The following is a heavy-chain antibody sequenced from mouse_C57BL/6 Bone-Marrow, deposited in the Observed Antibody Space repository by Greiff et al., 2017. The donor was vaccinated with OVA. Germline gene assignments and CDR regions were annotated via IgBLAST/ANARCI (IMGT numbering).Heavy chain of an antibody. CDR2: IRNKPNGSTT. V-gene: IGHV7-3*01. CDR3: ARYKGRVAVDYFDY. D-gene: IGHD1-1*01. Sequence: EVHLVESGGGLVQPGDSLSLSCAASGFTFTNYYMSWVRQPPGKALEWLAFIRNKPNGSTTEYSASVKGRFTISRDNSQSILYLQMKALRAEESATYYCARYKGRVAVDYFDYWGQGTALTVSS. CDR1: GFTFTNYY. J-gene: IGHJ2*01.